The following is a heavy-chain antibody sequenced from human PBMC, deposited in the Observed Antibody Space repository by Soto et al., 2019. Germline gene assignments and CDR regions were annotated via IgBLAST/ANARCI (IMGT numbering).Heavy chain of an antibody. J-gene: IGHJ4*02. V-gene: IGHV3-13*01. Sequence: EVQLVESGGGLVQRGGSLRLSCAASGFTFSSYDMHWVRKTAGKGLEWVAAIGTTGDAYYPGSATGRFTISRENAKNSLYLQMNNLRVGDTAVYFCAGGRSGWYAEFDFWGQGTQVTVSS. CDR3: AGGRSGWYAEFDF. CDR2: IGTTGDA. D-gene: IGHD6-19*01. CDR1: GFTFSSYD.